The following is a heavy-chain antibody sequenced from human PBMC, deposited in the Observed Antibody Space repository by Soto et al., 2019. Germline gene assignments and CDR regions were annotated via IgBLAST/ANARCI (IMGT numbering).Heavy chain of an antibody. V-gene: IGHV4-39*01. CDR3: ARHTPAISISDH. J-gene: IGHJ4*02. D-gene: IGHD2-15*01. CDR1: GGSISSSSYY. CDR2: IYYSGST. Sequence: QLQLQESGPGLVKPSETLSLTCTVSGGSISSSSYYWGWIRQPPGKGLEWIGSIYYSGSTYYNPSLTGRVTIPVDTSKNQFSLKLSSVTAADTAVYYCARHTPAISISDHWGQGTLVTVSS.